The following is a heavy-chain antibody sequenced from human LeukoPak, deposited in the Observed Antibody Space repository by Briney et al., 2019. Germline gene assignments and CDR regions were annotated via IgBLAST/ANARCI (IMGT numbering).Heavy chain of an antibody. CDR2: IYPGDSDT. Sequence: GESLKISCQGSGYSFTSYWIGWVRQMPGKGLEWVGVIYPGDSDTRYSPSFQGQVTISADKFISTAYLQWSSLKASDTAMYYCARSSSGTGFDYWGQGTLLTVSS. J-gene: IGHJ4*02. D-gene: IGHD6-19*01. CDR3: ARSSSGTGFDY. CDR1: GYSFTSYW. V-gene: IGHV5-51*01.